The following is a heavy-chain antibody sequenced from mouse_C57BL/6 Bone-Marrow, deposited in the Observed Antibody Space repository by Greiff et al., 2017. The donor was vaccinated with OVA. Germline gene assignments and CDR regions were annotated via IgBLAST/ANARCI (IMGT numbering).Heavy chain of an antibody. D-gene: IGHD3-2*02. J-gene: IGHJ3*01. CDR1: GYTFTSYW. V-gene: IGHV1-74*01. Sequence: VQLQQPGAELVKPGASVKVSCKASGYTFTSYWMHWVKQRPGQGLEWIGRIHPSDSDTNYNQKFKGKATLTVDKSSSTAYMQLSSLTSEDSAVYYCAIQLRLRPAWFAYWGQGTLVTVSA. CDR2: IHPSDSDT. CDR3: AIQLRLRPAWFAY.